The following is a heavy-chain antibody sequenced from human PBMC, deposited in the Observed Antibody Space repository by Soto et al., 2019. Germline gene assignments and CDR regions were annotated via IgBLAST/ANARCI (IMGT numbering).Heavy chain of an antibody. CDR2: IIPIFGTA. D-gene: IGHD3-10*01. Sequence: ASVKVSCKASGGTFSSYAISWVRQAPGQGLEWMGGIIPIFGTANYAQKFQGRVTITADESTSTAYMELSSLRSEDTAVYYGARDTDYYGSGKIHWGQGTLVTVSS. J-gene: IGHJ4*02. V-gene: IGHV1-69*13. CDR1: GGTFSSYA. CDR3: ARDTDYYGSGKIH.